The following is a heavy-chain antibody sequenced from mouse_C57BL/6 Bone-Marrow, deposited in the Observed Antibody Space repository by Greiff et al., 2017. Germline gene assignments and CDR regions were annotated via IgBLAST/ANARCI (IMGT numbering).Heavy chain of an antibody. CDR2: IDPSDSYT. CDR1: GYTFTSYW. D-gene: IGHD2-5*01. J-gene: IGHJ4*01. Sequence: VQLQQPGAELVMPGASVKLSCKASGYTFTSYWMHWVKQRPGQGLEWIGEIDPSDSYTNYNQKFKGKSTLTVDKSSSTAYMQLSSLTSEDSAVYYCARDWSKEGAMDYWGQGTSVTVSS. V-gene: IGHV1-69*01. CDR3: ARDWSKEGAMDY.